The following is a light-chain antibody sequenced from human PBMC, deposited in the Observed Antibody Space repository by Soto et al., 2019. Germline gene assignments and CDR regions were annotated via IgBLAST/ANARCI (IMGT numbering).Light chain of an antibody. CDR3: QQRYNWPIT. J-gene: IGKJ5*01. Sequence: EIVLTQSPATLSLSPGDTATLSCRASQSVSGYIGWYQQKPVQAPRLLIYADSNRATGIPARFSGSGSGTDFTLTISSLEPEDFSVYYCQQRYNWPITFGQGTRLEIK. V-gene: IGKV3-11*01. CDR1: QSVSGY. CDR2: ADS.